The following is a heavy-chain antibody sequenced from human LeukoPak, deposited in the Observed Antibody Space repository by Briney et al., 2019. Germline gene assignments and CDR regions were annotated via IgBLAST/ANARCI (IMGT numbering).Heavy chain of an antibody. CDR1: GYTFTSYY. CDR2: IIPIFGTA. D-gene: IGHD6-6*01. J-gene: IGHJ5*02. Sequence: SVKVSCKASGYTFTSYYMHWVRQAPGQGLEWMGGIIPIFGTANYAQKFQGRVTITADKSTSTAYMELSSLRSEDTAVYYCARDEQLGNWFDPWGQGTLVTVSS. CDR3: ARDEQLGNWFDP. V-gene: IGHV1-69*06.